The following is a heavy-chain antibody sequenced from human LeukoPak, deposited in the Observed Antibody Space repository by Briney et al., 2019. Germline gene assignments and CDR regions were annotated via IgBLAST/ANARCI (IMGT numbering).Heavy chain of an antibody. V-gene: IGHV3-20*04. Sequence: GGSLRLSCAASGFTFDDYGMSWVRQAPGKGLEWVSGINWNGGSTGYADSVKGRFTIPRDNAKNSLYLQMNSLRAEDTALYYCARSGGKSSYYDFWSGSQYYFDYWGQGTLVTVSS. CDR3: ARSGGKSSYYDFWSGSQYYFDY. CDR2: INWNGGST. CDR1: GFTFDDYG. D-gene: IGHD3-3*01. J-gene: IGHJ4*02.